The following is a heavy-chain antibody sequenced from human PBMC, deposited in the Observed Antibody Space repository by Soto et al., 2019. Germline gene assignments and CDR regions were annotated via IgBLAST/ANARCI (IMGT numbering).Heavy chain of an antibody. CDR3: ARPARPDFYYMDV. J-gene: IGHJ6*03. D-gene: IGHD6-6*01. CDR1: GFTLSGYA. V-gene: IGHV3-64*01. CDR2: ISSNGVGT. Sequence: EVQLAESGGGLAQPGGSLRLSCAASGFTLSGYAMDWVRQAPGKGLEYVSGISSNGVGTYYANSVQGRFTISRDNSKNTGYVKMGSLRPEDMAVYYCARPARPDFYYMDVWGKGTTVTVSS.